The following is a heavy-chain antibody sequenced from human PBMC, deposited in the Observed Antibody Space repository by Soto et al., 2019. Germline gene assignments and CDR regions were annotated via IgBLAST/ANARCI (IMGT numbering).Heavy chain of an antibody. V-gene: IGHV1-69*13. CDR2: IIPIFGTA. D-gene: IGHD2-15*01. J-gene: IGHJ6*02. Sequence: ASVKVSCKASGGTFSSYAISWVRQAPGQGLEWMGGIIPIFGTANYAQKFQGRVTITADESTSTAYMELSSLRSEDTAVYYCARDRVVVVVADYYYGMDVWGQGTTVTVSS. CDR3: ARDRVVVVVADYYYGMDV. CDR1: GGTFSSYA.